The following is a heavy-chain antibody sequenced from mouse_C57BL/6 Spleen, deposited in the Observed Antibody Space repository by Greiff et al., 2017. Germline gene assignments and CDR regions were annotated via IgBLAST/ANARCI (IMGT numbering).Heavy chain of an antibody. CDR3: AREGRDAMDY. D-gene: IGHD3-3*01. J-gene: IGHJ4*01. CDR2: IDPSYSET. V-gene: IGHV1-52*01. CDR1: GYTFTSYW. Sequence: QVQLQQPGAELVRPGSSVKLSCTASGYTFTSYWMHWVKQRPIQGLEWIGNIDPSYSETHYTQTFKDKATLTVDKSSSTAYLQLSSLTSEDSAVYYCAREGRDAMDYWGQGTSVTVSS.